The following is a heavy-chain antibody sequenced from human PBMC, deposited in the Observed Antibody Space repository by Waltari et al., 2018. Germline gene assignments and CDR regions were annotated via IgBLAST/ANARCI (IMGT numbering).Heavy chain of an antibody. J-gene: IGHJ6*02. Sequence: QVQLVQSGAEVKKPGASVKVSCKASGYTFTSYDINWVRQATGQGLEWMGWMNPNSGNTGYAQKFQGRVTMTRNTSISTAYMELSSLRSEDTAVYYCARFGGSYWQGYYYGMDVWGQGTMVTVSS. V-gene: IGHV1-8*01. D-gene: IGHD1-26*01. CDR2: MNPNSGNT. CDR3: ARFGGSYWQGYYYGMDV. CDR1: GYTFTSYD.